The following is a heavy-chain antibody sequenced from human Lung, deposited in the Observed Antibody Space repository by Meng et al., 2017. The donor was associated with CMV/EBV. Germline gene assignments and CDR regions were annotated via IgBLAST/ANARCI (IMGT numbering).Heavy chain of an antibody. V-gene: IGHV1-46*01. CDR2: INPSGGST. CDR3: ASRGYSSSWRGAFDI. CDR1: GYTFTSYY. J-gene: IGHJ3*02. Sequence: ASVXVSXXASGYTFTSYYMHWVRQAPGQGLEWMGIINPSGGSTSYAQKFQGRVTMTRDTSTSTVYMELSSLRSEDTAVYYCASRGYSSSWRGAFDIWGQGXMVTVSS. D-gene: IGHD6-13*01.